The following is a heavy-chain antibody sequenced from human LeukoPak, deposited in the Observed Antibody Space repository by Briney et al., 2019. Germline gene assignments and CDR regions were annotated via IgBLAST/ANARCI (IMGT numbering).Heavy chain of an antibody. Sequence: GGSLRLSCAASGFTFSSYWMSWVRQAPGKGLEWLANIKEDGSEKHYVDSVKGRFTISRDNAKNSLYLQMNSLRAEDTAVYYCAKVRVAGTYYYYYGMDVWGQGTTVTVSS. J-gene: IGHJ6*02. V-gene: IGHV3-7*03. CDR3: AKVRVAGTYYYYYGMDV. CDR2: IKEDGSEK. CDR1: GFTFSSYW. D-gene: IGHD6-19*01.